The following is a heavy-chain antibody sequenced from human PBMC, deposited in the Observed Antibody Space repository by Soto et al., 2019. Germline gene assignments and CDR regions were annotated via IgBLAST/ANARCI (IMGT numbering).Heavy chain of an antibody. D-gene: IGHD5-18*01. Sequence: PGESLKISCKGSGYSFTSYWIGWVRQMPGKGLEWMGIIYPGDSDTRYSPSFQGQVTISADKSISTAYLQWSSLKASDTAMYYCARLDTAMVYYYGMDVWGQGTTVTVSS. V-gene: IGHV5-51*01. CDR1: GYSFTSYW. J-gene: IGHJ6*02. CDR3: ARLDTAMVYYYGMDV. CDR2: IYPGDSDT.